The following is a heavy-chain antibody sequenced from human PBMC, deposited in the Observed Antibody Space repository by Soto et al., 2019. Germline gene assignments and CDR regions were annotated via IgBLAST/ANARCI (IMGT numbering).Heavy chain of an antibody. Sequence: EVHLLESGGGLLQPGGSLRLSCVASGFTFRTYAVAWIRQAPGKGLEWVSVIGAAGDGIQYADPVEGRFTISRDNSQSSLYLQMNSLRAEDTAVYYCAKYSTTAASRYFDLWGQGTLVTVAS. J-gene: IGHJ4*02. D-gene: IGHD1-1*01. V-gene: IGHV3-23*01. CDR2: IGAAGDGI. CDR1: GFTFRTYA. CDR3: AKYSTTAASRYFDL.